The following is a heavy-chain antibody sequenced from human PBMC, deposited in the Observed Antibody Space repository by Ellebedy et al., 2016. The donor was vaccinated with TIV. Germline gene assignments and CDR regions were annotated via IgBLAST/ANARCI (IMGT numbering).Heavy chain of an antibody. CDR2: IYYTGST. Sequence: SETLSLTCTVSGDSISRSSYYWGWLRQPPGKGLEWIGSIYYTGSTDYNPSLKSRVAISADTSKNQFSLRLTSVTAADTAVFYCATWFGELLYVRWFDPWGQGTLVTVSS. J-gene: IGHJ5*02. D-gene: IGHD3-10*01. V-gene: IGHV4-39*01. CDR3: ATWFGELLYVRWFDP. CDR1: GDSISRSSYY.